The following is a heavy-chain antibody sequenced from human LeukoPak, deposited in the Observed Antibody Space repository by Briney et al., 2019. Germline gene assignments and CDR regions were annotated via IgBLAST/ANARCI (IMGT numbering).Heavy chain of an antibody. CDR1: GFTFSSYG. D-gene: IGHD3-9*01. Sequence: PGGSLRLSCAASGFTFSSYGMHWVRQAPGKGLEWVAVIWYDGSNKYYADSVKGRFTISRDNAKNTLYLQMNSLRVEDTAVYYCARGSLRYFDWLSTNDYWGQGTLVTVSS. J-gene: IGHJ4*02. CDR2: IWYDGSNK. V-gene: IGHV3-33*01. CDR3: ARGSLRYFDWLSTNDY.